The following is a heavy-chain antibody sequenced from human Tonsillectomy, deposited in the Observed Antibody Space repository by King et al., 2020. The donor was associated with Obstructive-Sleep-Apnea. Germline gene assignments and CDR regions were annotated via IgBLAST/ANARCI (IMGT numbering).Heavy chain of an antibody. Sequence: VQLVQSGAEVKKPGESLKISCKGSGYIFPTNWIGWVRQMPGKGLEWMGIIYPGDSDTRYSPSFQGQVTIPAAKSIRTAYLPWSSLKASDTPMYYCARRPGGGAVDYWGQGTLVTVSS. CDR2: IYPGDSDT. D-gene: IGHD1-26*01. J-gene: IGHJ4*02. CDR3: ARRPGGGAVDY. V-gene: IGHV5-51*01. CDR1: GYIFPTNW.